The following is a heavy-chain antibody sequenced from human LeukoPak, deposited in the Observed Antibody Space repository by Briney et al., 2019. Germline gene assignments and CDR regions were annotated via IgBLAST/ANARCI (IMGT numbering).Heavy chain of an antibody. V-gene: IGHV3-30*18. CDR3: AKDGGSYYGFDY. CDR2: ISYDGSNK. J-gene: IGHJ4*02. Sequence: GGSLRLSYAGSGFIFNNYAMHWVRQPPGKGLEWVAVISYDGSNKYYADSVKGRFTISRDNSKNTLYLQMNSLRAEDTAVYYCAKDGGSYYGFDYWGQGTLVTVSS. D-gene: IGHD1-26*01. CDR1: GFIFNNYA.